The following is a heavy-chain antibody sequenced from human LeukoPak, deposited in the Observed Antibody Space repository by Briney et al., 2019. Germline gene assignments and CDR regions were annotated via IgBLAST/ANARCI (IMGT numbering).Heavy chain of an antibody. CDR3: ARVSGIVVVPYYYYMDV. CDR2: IIPIFGTA. CDR1: GGTFSSYA. D-gene: IGHD2-2*01. J-gene: IGHJ6*03. V-gene: IGHV1-69*05. Sequence: ASVKVSCKASGGTFSSYAISWVRQAPGQGLEWMGGIIPIFGTANYAQKFQGRVTITTDESTSTAYMELSSLRSEDTAVYYCARVSGIVVVPYYYYMDVWGKGTTVTVSS.